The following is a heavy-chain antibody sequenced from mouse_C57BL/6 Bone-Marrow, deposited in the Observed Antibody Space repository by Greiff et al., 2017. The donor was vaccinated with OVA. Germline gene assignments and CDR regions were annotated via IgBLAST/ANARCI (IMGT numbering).Heavy chain of an antibody. V-gene: IGHV14-2*01. CDR2: IDPEDGDT. CDR3: AGGSSLYLDFDV. D-gene: IGHD1-1*01. J-gene: IGHJ1*03. CDR1: GFNIKDYY. Sequence: EVKLQESGAELVKPGASVKLSCTASGFNIKDYYMHWVKQRPEQGLEWIGRIDPEDGDTKYAPRFQGKATMTADTTPNTAYLQLSSLASEDTAVYYCAGGSSLYLDFDVWGTGTTVTVSS.